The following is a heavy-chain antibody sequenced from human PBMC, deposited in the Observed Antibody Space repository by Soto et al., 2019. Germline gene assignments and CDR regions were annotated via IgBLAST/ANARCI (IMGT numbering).Heavy chain of an antibody. J-gene: IGHJ4*02. CDR1: GFTFSNYA. CDR3: AKARLGRGADY. Sequence: EVQLLEYGGGLVQPGGSLRLYCAASGFTFSNYAMSWVRQTPGKGLAWVSTISGGGGNTYYPDSVKGRFNISRDNSKDTVYLQMNSLRAEDTAIYYCAKARLGRGADYWGQGDLVTVTS. CDR2: ISGGGGNT. V-gene: IGHV3-23*01.